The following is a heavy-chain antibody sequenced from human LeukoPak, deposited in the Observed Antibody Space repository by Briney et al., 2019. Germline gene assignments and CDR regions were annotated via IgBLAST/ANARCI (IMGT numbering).Heavy chain of an antibody. CDR2: ISGSAGST. Sequence: GGSLRLSCAASGFTVSSNYMSWVRQAPGKGLEWVSGISGSAGSTYYADAVKGRFAISRDNSKNTLYLQMNSLRAEDTAVYYCAKVSCSSTSCWTGWFDPWGQGTLVTVSS. V-gene: IGHV3-23*01. CDR3: AKVSCSSTSCWTGWFDP. J-gene: IGHJ5*02. D-gene: IGHD2-2*01. CDR1: GFTVSSNY.